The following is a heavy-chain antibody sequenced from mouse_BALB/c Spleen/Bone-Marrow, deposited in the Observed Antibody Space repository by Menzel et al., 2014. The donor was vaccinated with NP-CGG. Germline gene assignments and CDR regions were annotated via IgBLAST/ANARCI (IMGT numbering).Heavy chain of an antibody. CDR2: IDPANGNT. J-gene: IGHJ2*01. CDR3: ARYDYGVYFDY. CDR1: GFNIKDTY. V-gene: IGHV14-3*02. D-gene: IGHD2-4*01. Sequence: VQLQHSGAEVVKPGASVKLSCTASGFNIKDTYMHWVKQRPEQGLEWIGRIDPANGNTKYDPKFQGKTTITADTSSNTAYLQLSSLTSEDTAVYYCARYDYGVYFDYWGQGTTLTVSS.